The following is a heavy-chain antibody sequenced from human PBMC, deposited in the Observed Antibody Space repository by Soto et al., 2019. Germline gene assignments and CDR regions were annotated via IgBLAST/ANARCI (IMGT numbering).Heavy chain of an antibody. D-gene: IGHD3-16*02. V-gene: IGHV4-59*12. CDR3: ARGGYDYVWGSYRLSYYFDY. J-gene: IGHJ4*02. CDR1: GGSISSYY. CDR2: IYYSGST. Sequence: SETLSLTCTVSGGSISSYYWSWIRQPPGKGLEWIGYIYYSGSTYYNPSLKSRVTISVDTSKNQFSLKLNSVTAADTAVYYCARGGYDYVWGSYRLSYYFDYWGQGTLVTVSS.